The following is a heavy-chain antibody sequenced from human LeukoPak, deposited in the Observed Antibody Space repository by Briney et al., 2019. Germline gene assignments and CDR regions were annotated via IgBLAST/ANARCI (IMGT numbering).Heavy chain of an antibody. CDR3: ARGLVDYELPKGYIDY. J-gene: IGHJ4*02. CDR1: GGSIRSSFY. Sequence: PSETLSLTCSVSGGSIRSSFYWGWIRQPSGKGLEWIASISGSISYSDTYYNPSLKSRVTISVDSSKNQFSLKLSSVTAADTAVYFCARGLVDYELPKGYIDYWGQGTLVTVSS. CDR2: ISGSISYSDT. V-gene: IGHV4-39*07. D-gene: IGHD4-17*01.